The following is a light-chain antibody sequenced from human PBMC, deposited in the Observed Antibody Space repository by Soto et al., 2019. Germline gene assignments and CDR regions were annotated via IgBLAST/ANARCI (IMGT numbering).Light chain of an antibody. CDR3: QQYNAWPPTWT. J-gene: IGKJ1*01. V-gene: IGKV3-15*01. CDR1: QSVSSD. CDR2: RAS. Sequence: EIVMTQSPATLSVSPGERATLSCRASQSVSSDLAWYQQKPGQAPRLLIYRASTRATSIPARFSGSGSGTEFTLTISSLQSEDFAVYYCQQYNAWPPTWTFGQGTKVDIK.